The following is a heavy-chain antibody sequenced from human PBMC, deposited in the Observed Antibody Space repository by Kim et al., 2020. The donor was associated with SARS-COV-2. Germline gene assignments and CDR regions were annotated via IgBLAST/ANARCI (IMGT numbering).Heavy chain of an antibody. V-gene: IGHV5-51*01. CDR2: IYPDDSDT. CDR1: GYRFTRYW. CDR3: ARSYCSGGDCYYVWFDS. Sequence: GESLKISCKGSGYRFTRYWIGWARQMPGKGLEWMGIIYPDDSDTRYSPSFRGQVTISADKSTGTAYLQWSSLKASDTAIYYCARSYCSGGDCYYVWFDSWGQETLDTVSS. J-gene: IGHJ5*01. D-gene: IGHD2-15*01.